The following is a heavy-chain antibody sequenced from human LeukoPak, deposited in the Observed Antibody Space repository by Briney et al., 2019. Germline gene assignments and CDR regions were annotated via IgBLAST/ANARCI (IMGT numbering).Heavy chain of an antibody. D-gene: IGHD6-6*01. Sequence: GASVKVSCKASGYTFTGYYMHWVRQAPGQGREWMGRINPNSGGTNNAQKFQGRVTMTRDTSISTAYMELSRLRSDDTAVYYCARLIAAPAKHQSAIDYWGQGTLITVSS. V-gene: IGHV1-2*06. CDR3: ARLIAAPAKHQSAIDY. J-gene: IGHJ4*02. CDR1: GYTFTGYY. CDR2: INPNSGGT.